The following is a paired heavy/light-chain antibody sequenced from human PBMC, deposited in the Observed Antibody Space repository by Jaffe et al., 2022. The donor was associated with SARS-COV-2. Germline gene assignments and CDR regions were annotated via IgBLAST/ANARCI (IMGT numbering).Heavy chain of an antibody. J-gene: IGHJ6*02. CDR3: ARVGNWNYEILYYYGMDV. CDR1: GYTFTSYG. D-gene: IGHD1-7*01. V-gene: IGHV1-18*01. Sequence: QVQLVQSGAEVKKPGASVKVSCKASGYTFTSYGISWVRQAPGQGLEWMGWISAYNGNTNYAQKLQGRVTMTTDTSTSTAYMELRSLRSDDTAVYYCARVGNWNYEILYYYGMDVWGQGTTVTVSS. CDR2: ISAYNGNT.
Light chain of an antibody. V-gene: IGKV1-27*01. CDR2: AAS. Sequence: DIQMTQSPSSLSASVGDRVTITCRASQGISNYLAWYQQKPGKVPKLLIYAASTLQSGVPSRFSGSGSGTDFTLTISSLQPEDVATYYCQKYNSAPFTFGPGTKVDIK. CDR3: QKYNSAPFT. J-gene: IGKJ3*01. CDR1: QGISNY.